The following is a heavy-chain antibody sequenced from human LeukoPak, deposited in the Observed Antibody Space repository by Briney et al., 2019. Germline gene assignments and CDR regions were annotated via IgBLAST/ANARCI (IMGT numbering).Heavy chain of an antibody. CDR1: GFRFSSYA. CDR2: ISGSGGST. V-gene: IGHV3-23*01. J-gene: IGHJ4*02. CDR3: AKGTTPVVEKSLFDY. Sequence: AGGSLRLSCAASGFRFSSYAMSWVRQGPGKGLEWVSAISGSGGSTYYADSVKGRFTISRDNSKNTLYLQMNSLRAEDTAVYYCAKGTTPVVEKSLFDYWGQGTLVTVSS. D-gene: IGHD2-15*01.